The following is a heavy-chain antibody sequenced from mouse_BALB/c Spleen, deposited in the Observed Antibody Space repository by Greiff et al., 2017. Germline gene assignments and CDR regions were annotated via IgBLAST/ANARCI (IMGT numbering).Heavy chain of an antibody. V-gene: IGHV5-17*02. CDR1: GFTFSSFG. Sequence: EVQRVESGGGLVQPGGSRKLSCAASGFTFSSFGMHWVRQAPEKGLEWVAYISSGSSTIYYADTVKGRFTISRDNPKNTLFLQMTSLRSEDTAMYYCARHENYDYPFAYWGQGTLVTVSA. CDR2: ISSGSSTI. D-gene: IGHD2-4*01. CDR3: ARHENYDYPFAY. J-gene: IGHJ3*01.